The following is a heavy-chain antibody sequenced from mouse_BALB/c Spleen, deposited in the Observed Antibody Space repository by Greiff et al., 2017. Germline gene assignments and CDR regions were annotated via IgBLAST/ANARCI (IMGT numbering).Heavy chain of an antibody. CDR1: GYTFTSYW. CDR2: IYPSDSYT. Sequence: QVQLQQPGAELVRPGASVKLSCKASGYTFTSYWINWVKQRPGQGLEWIGNIYPSDSYTNYNQKFKDKATLTVDKSSSTAYMQLSSTTSEDSAVYYCTRRDAMDYWGQGTSVTVSS. J-gene: IGHJ4*01. V-gene: IGHV1-69*02. CDR3: TRRDAMDY.